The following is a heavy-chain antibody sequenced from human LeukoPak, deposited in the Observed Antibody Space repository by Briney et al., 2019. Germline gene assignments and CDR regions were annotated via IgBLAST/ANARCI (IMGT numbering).Heavy chain of an antibody. CDR2: TYYRSKWYN. D-gene: IGHD4-17*01. V-gene: IGHV6-1*01. CDR1: GDSVSINSAA. Sequence: SRTLSLTSALSGDSVSINSAAWNWVRQSPSSGLEWLGRTYYRSKWYNDYAVSVKSRITINVDTSKNQFSLQLNSVTPEDTAVYYCAKGETTVTPNWFGPWGQGTLVTVSS. CDR3: AKGETTVTPNWFGP. J-gene: IGHJ5*02.